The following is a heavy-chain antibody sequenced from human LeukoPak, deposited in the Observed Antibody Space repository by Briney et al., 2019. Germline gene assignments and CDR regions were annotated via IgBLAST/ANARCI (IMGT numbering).Heavy chain of an antibody. D-gene: IGHD6-13*01. CDR3: ARVTGYMTEDYFDY. J-gene: IGHJ4*02. V-gene: IGHV4-59*01. CDR2: VDHTGST. CDR1: DDSITMYY. Sequence: SETLSLTCTVSDDSITMYYWTWIRQPPGKGLEWIGYVDHTGSTKFNPSLNGRVSISVDTSKNQFSLRLSSVTAADTAVYYCARVTGYMTEDYFDYWGQGTLITVSS.